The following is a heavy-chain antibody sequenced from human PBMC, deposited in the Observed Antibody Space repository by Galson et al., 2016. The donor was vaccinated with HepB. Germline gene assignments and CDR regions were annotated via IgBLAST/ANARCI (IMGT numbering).Heavy chain of an antibody. V-gene: IGHV3-53*01. D-gene: IGHD1-20*01. CDR2: IFSGGST. J-gene: IGHJ4*02. CDR1: GFSVSSNY. CDR3: ARDNWDDAGCSVDH. Sequence: SLRLSCAASGFSVSSNYMSWVRQAPGKGLQWVSVIFSGGSTYYADSVKGRFTISRDNSKNTLYLEMNSLRAEDTAVYYCARDNWDDAGCSVDHWGQGTLVTVSS.